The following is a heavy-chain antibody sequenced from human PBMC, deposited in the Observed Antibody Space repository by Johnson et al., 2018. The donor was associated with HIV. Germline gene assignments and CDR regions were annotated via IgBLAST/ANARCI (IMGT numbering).Heavy chain of an antibody. Sequence: VQLVESGGGLVQPGGSLRLSCAASGFTFSSYAMSWVRQAPGKGLEWVSAISSSGGTTHNADSVKGRFTISRNNDKNSLYLQMNSLRAEDTAVYFCATVWRNEGRHAFDIWGQGTM. D-gene: IGHD1-1*01. J-gene: IGHJ3*02. CDR1: GFTFSSYA. V-gene: IGHV3-23*04. CDR3: ATVWRNEGRHAFDI. CDR2: ISSSGGTT.